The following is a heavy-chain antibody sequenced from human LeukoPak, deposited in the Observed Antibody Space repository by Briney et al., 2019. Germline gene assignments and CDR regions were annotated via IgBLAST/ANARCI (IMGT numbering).Heavy chain of an antibody. D-gene: IGHD2-8*01. J-gene: IGHJ6*03. CDR3: ARERRMNYYYYMDV. CDR2: ISSSGSTI. V-gene: IGHV3-11*04. CDR1: GFTFSDYY. Sequence: GGSLRLSCAASGFTFSDYYMSWLRQAPGKGLEWVSYISSSGSTIYYADSVKGRFTISRDNAKNSLYLQMNSLRAEDTAVYYCARERRMNYYYYMDVWGKGTTVTVSS.